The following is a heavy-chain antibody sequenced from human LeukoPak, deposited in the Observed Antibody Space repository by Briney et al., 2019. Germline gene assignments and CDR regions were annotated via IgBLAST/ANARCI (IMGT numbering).Heavy chain of an antibody. CDR3: ARDIFRYSSSQGAFDI. V-gene: IGHV1-2*02. CDR2: INPNSGGT. Sequence: GASVKVSCKASGYTFTGYHMHWVRQAPGQGLEWMGWINPNSGGTNYAQKFQGRVTMTRDTSISTAYMELSRLRSDDTAVYYCARDIFRYSSSQGAFDIWGQGTMVTVSS. D-gene: IGHD6-13*01. J-gene: IGHJ3*02. CDR1: GYTFTGYH.